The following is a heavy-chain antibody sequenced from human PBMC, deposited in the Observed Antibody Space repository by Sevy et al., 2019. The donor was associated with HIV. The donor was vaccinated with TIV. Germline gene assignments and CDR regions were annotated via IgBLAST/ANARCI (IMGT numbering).Heavy chain of an antibody. CDR2: IIPSVGIA. Sequence: ASVKVSCKASGGTLNNYGMNWVRQAPGQGLDWMGGIIPSVGIASYAQKIQGRAAITADESTSTIYLEVVRLRSDDTAVYFCASVRPCGGDCYFFDTWGQGTLVTVSS. V-gene: IGHV1-69*10. D-gene: IGHD2-21*02. J-gene: IGHJ4*02. CDR3: ASVRPCGGDCYFFDT. CDR1: GGTLNNYG.